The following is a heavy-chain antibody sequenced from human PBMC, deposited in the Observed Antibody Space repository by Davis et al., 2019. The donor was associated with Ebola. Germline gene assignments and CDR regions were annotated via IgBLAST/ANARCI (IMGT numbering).Heavy chain of an antibody. V-gene: IGHV4-34*01. J-gene: IGHJ6*02. CDR2: INHSGST. Sequence: SETLSLTCAVYGGSFSGYYWSWIRQAPGKGLEWIGEINHSGSTNYNPSLKSRVTISVDTSKNQFSLKLRSLTAADTAVYYCARGAHCSGGSCSTSIYYYYGMDVWGQGTTVTVSS. D-gene: IGHD2-15*01. CDR3: ARGAHCSGGSCSTSIYYYYGMDV. CDR1: GGSFSGYY.